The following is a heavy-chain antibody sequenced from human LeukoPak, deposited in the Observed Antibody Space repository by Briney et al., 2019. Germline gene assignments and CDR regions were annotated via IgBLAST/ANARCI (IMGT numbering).Heavy chain of an antibody. CDR3: AKVYGYSYGYGGDY. D-gene: IGHD5-18*01. V-gene: IGHV3-30*02. J-gene: IGHJ4*02. CDR2: IRYDGSNK. CDR1: GFTFSTYG. Sequence: PGGSLRLSCAASGFTFSTYGIHWVRQAPGKGLEWVAFIRYDGSNKYYADSVKGRFTISRDNSKNTLYLQMNSLRAEDTAVYYCAKVYGYSYGYGGDYWGQGTLVTVSS.